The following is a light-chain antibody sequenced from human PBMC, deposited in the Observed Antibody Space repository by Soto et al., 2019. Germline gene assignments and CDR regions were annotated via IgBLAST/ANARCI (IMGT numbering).Light chain of an antibody. CDR3: QHYNSYSEA. Sequence: DIQMTQSPSTLPGSLGARATIPSRASKPFSSWLAWYQQKPGKAPRLLIYKASTLKSGVPSRFSGSGSGTEFTLTISSLQPDDFATYYCQHYNSYSEAFGQGTKVELK. CDR1: KPFSSW. V-gene: IGKV1-5*03. CDR2: KAS. J-gene: IGKJ1*01.